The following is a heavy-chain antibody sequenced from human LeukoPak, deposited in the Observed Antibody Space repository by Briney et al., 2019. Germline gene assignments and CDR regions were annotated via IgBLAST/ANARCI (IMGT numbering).Heavy chain of an antibody. D-gene: IGHD3-10*01. V-gene: IGHV4-30-4*07. CDR3: ARESNYYGSGTGWFDP. J-gene: IGHJ5*02. CDR1: GGSISSGGYS. CDR2: IYYSGST. Sequence: PSQTLSLTCAVSGGSISSGGYSWSWIRQPPGKGLEWIGYIYYSGSTYYNPSLKSRVTISVDTSKNQLSLKLSSVTAADTAVYYCARESNYYGSGTGWFDPWGQGTLVTVSS.